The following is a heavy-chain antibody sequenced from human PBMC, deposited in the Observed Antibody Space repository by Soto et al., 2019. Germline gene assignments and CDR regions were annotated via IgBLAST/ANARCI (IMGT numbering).Heavy chain of an antibody. Sequence: QVQLVQSGAEVKKPGSSVMVSCKASGGTFSSYAISWVRQAPGQGLEWMGGIIPIFGTANYAQKLQGRVTITADKSTSTAYMERSSLRSEDTAVYYCARENYYDSSGYYFVQHWGQGTLVTVSS. V-gene: IGHV1-69*06. J-gene: IGHJ1*01. CDR1: GGTFSSYA. CDR2: IIPIFGTA. CDR3: ARENYYDSSGYYFVQH. D-gene: IGHD3-22*01.